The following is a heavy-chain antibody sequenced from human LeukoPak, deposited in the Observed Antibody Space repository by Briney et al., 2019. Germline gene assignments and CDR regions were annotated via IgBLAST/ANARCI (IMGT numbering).Heavy chain of an antibody. Sequence: ASVKVSCKTSGYTFTGYYMHWVRQAPGQGLEWMGIINPSGGTTSYAQKFQGRVTMTRDTSTSTVNMEVSSLRSEDTAVYYCARGPDDHYYDSSGYYYWGQGTLVTVSS. CDR2: INPSGGTT. V-gene: IGHV1-46*01. D-gene: IGHD3-22*01. CDR1: GYTFTGYY. CDR3: ARGPDDHYYDSSGYYY. J-gene: IGHJ4*02.